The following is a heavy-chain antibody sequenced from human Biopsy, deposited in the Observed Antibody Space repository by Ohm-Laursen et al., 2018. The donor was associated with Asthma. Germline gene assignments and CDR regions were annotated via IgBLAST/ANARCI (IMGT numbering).Heavy chain of an antibody. CDR1: GYTFNSAG. Sequence: SVKVSCNTSGYTFNSAGITWVRQAPGQGLEWMGWISVYNGNTKVAQKLQDRVTMITDTSTSTAYMELRSLRSDDTAVYFCARAVDYSHYYGIAVWGQGTTVTVS. D-gene: IGHD3-10*01. J-gene: IGHJ6*02. V-gene: IGHV1-18*01. CDR3: ARAVDYSHYYGIAV. CDR2: ISVYNGNT.